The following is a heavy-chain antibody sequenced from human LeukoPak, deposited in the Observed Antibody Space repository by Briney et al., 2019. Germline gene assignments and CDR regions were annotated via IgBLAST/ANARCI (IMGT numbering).Heavy chain of an antibody. CDR1: GFIFSDYW. D-gene: IGHD2-21*02. J-gene: IGHJ3*02. Sequence: GGSLRLSCAASGFIFSDYWMSWVRQAPGRGLEWVGNINQDGSQNSSVDSVKGRFTISRDNAKNSLYLQMNSLGAEDTALYYCAREVTASSFDILGQGTMVTVSS. CDR2: INQDGSQN. CDR3: AREVTASSFDI. V-gene: IGHV3-7*01.